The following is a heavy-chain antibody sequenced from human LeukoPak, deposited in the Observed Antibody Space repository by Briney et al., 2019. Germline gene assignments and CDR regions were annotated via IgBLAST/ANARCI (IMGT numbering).Heavy chain of an antibody. CDR2: IYYSGST. CDR3: ARAREGAFDI. CDR1: GGSISSGGYS. Sequence: SETLSLTCAVSGGSISSGGYSWSWIRQPPGKGLEWIGYIYYSGSTYYNPSLKSRVTISVDTSKNQFSLKLSSVTAADTAVYYCARAREGAFDIWGQGTMVTVSS. J-gene: IGHJ3*02. V-gene: IGHV4-30-4*07.